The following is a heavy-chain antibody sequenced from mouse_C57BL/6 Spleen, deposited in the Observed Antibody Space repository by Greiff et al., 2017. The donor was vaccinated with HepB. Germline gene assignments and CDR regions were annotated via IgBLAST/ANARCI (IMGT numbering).Heavy chain of an antibody. V-gene: IGHV5-4*01. D-gene: IGHD2-4*01. J-gene: IGHJ3*01. Sequence: EVQLVESGGGLVKPGGSLKLSCAASGFTFSSYAMSWVRQTPEKRLEWVATISDGGSYTYYPDNVKGRFTISRDNAKNNLYLQMSHLKSEDTAMYYCARSNDYDDPFAFAYWGQGTLVTVSA. CDR3: ARSNDYDDPFAFAY. CDR1: GFTFSSYA. CDR2: ISDGGSYT.